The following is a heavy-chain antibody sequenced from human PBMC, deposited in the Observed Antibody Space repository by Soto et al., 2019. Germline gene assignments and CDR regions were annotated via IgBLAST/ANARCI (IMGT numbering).Heavy chain of an antibody. D-gene: IGHD1-1*01. CDR3: AKPAVNDLDADSSAFDI. Sequence: QVQLVQSGAEVKEPGSSVKVSCKVSGGTFSSQTINWVRQVPGQGLEWMGSVIPIIGEGKYAQSFLGRVTIPADRSRSTAYMELSILRSEDTAVYYCAKPAVNDLDADSSAFDIWGQGTMVTVSS. J-gene: IGHJ3*02. CDR2: VIPIIGEG. V-gene: IGHV1-69*02. CDR1: GGTFSSQT.